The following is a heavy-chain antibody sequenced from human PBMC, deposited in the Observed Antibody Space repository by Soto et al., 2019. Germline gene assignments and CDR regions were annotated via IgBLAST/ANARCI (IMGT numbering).Heavy chain of an antibody. J-gene: IGHJ6*02. Sequence: ASVKVSCKASGYTFTIYGINWVRLAPGQGLEWMGWISPDNGNTNYAQKLQGRVTMTTDTSTSTAYMELRSLGSDDTAVYYCARALGYSGYAGMDVWGQGTTVTVSS. V-gene: IGHV1-18*01. CDR2: ISPDNGNT. CDR1: GYTFTIYG. D-gene: IGHD5-12*01. CDR3: ARALGYSGYAGMDV.